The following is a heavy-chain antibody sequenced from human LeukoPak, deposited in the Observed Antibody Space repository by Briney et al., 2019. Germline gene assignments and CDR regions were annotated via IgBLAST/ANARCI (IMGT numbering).Heavy chain of an antibody. D-gene: IGHD5-18*01. CDR2: INHSGST. J-gene: IGHJ5*02. CDR3: ATPTKRNTARVAVRNWFDP. V-gene: IGHV4-34*01. CDR1: GGSFSGYY. Sequence: SETLSLTCAVYGGSFSGYYWSWIRQPPGKGLKWIGEINHSGSTNYNPSLKSRVTISVDTSKNQFSLKLSSVTAADTAVYYCATPTKRNTARVAVRNWFDPWGQGTLVTVSS.